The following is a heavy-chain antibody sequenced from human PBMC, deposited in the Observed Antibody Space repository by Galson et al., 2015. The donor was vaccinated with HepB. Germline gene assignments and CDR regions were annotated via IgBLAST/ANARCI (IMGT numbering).Heavy chain of an antibody. CDR1: GGSISGYY. CDR2: IYISGST. D-gene: IGHD4-11*01. Sequence: SETLSLTCIVSGGSISGYYWSWVRQPAGKGLEWIGRIYISGSTDYNPSLKSRVTMSVDTSKNQFSLKVNSVSVADTAVYYCARSVNSDYTNCPSCNFLYYMDVWGKGTTVTVSS. V-gene: IGHV4-4*07. J-gene: IGHJ6*03. CDR3: ARSVNSDYTNCPSCNFLYYMDV.